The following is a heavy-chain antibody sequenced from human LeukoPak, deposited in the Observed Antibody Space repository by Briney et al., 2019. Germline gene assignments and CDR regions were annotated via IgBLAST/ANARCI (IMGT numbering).Heavy chain of an antibody. V-gene: IGHV4-31*03. Sequence: PSQTLSLTCTVSGGSISSGGYCWSWIRQHPGKGLEWIGYIYYSGSTYYNPSLKSRVTISVDTSKNQFSLKLSSVTAADTAVYYCARVLVYAIGHFDYWGQGTLVTVSS. CDR3: ARVLVYAIGHFDY. CDR1: GGSISSGGYC. CDR2: IYYSGST. D-gene: IGHD2-8*01. J-gene: IGHJ4*02.